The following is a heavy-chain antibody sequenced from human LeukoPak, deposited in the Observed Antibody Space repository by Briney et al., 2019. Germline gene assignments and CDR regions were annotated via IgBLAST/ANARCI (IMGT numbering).Heavy chain of an antibody. Sequence: PSQTLSLTCTVSGGSISSGSYYWSWIRQPAGKGLEWIGRIYTSGSTNYNPSLKSRVTISVDTSKNQFSLKLSSVTAADTAVYYCARGTFGWDFDYWGQGTLVTVSS. J-gene: IGHJ4*02. CDR2: IYTSGST. CDR1: GGSISSGSYY. V-gene: IGHV4-61*02. D-gene: IGHD1-26*01. CDR3: ARGTFGWDFDY.